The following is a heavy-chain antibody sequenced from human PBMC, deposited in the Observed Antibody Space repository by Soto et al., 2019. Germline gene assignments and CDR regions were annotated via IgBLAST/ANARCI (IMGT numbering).Heavy chain of an antibody. CDR3: ARDPYHYGDYGLDV. CDR2: VDSDGSIT. J-gene: IGHJ6*02. D-gene: IGHD4-17*01. CDR1: GFAFSSHW. V-gene: IGHV3-74*01. Sequence: EVQLVESGGELVQPGGSLRLSCAASGFAFSSHWMHWVRQAPGKGLMWVARVDSDGSITSYADSVKGRFTISRDNTKNTLYLQLSSLRVEDTAVYFCARDPYHYGDYGLDVWGQGTTVTVSS.